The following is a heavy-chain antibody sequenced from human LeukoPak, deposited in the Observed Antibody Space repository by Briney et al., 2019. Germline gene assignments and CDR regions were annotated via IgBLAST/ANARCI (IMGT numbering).Heavy chain of an antibody. J-gene: IGHJ4*02. CDR1: GGSISSGSYY. CDR3: ARDLYYYDSSGPIFDY. CDR2: IYTSGST. V-gene: IGHV4-61*02. Sequence: SETLSLTCTVSGGSISSGSYYWSWIRQPAGKGLEWIGRIYTSGSTNYNPSLKSRVTMSVDTSKNQFPLKLSSVTAADTAVYYCARDLYYYDSSGPIFDYWGQGTLVTVSS. D-gene: IGHD3-22*01.